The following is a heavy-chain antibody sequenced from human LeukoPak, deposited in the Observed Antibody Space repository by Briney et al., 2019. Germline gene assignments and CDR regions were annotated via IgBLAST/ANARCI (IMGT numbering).Heavy chain of an antibody. CDR3: AKNGRGYGSGSSNWFDP. D-gene: IGHD3-10*01. V-gene: IGHV3-7*01. Sequence: GGSLRLSCAASGFTFSSYWMTWARQAPGKGLEWVANIKHDGSEKYYVDSVKGRFTISRDNSKNTLYLQMNSLKTEDTAVYYCAKNGRGYGSGSSNWFDPWGQGTLVTVSS. CDR1: GFTFSSYW. J-gene: IGHJ5*02. CDR2: IKHDGSEK.